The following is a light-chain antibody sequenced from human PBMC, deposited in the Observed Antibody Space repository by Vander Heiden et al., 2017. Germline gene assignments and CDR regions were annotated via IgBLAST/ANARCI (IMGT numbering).Light chain of an antibody. Sequence: DIQMTQSTSTLSASIGDRITITCRASQDIDIWLAWYQQKPGQAPKLLIYAASTPESGVPSRFSGSGSGTVFTLTIRSLQPDDSATYFCQQNDRYSPTFGQGTKVEI. V-gene: IGKV1-5*03. J-gene: IGKJ1*01. CDR1: QDIDIW. CDR3: QQNDRYSPT. CDR2: AAS.